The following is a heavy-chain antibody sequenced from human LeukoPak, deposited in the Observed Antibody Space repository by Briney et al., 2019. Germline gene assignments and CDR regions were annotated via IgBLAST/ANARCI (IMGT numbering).Heavy chain of an antibody. Sequence: SETLSLTCAVYGGSFSGNYWSWIRQPPAKGLEGIGEVNYSGSVNYSPSLKGRVTMSVDTSKNQFSLRLTSVTAADTAVYYCARRSDRNASPLRSWGQGTLVIVSS. CDR1: GGSFSGNY. D-gene: IGHD2-2*01. V-gene: IGHV4-34*01. J-gene: IGHJ5*02. CDR2: VNYSGSV. CDR3: ARRSDRNASPLRS.